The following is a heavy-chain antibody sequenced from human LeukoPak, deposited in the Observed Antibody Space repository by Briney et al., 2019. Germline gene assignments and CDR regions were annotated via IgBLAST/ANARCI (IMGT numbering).Heavy chain of an antibody. CDR2: IYSGGST. CDR3: ARDGGYSYGFGFDY. J-gene: IGHJ4*02. Sequence: PGGSLRLSCAASGFTVSSNYMSWVRQAPGKGLEWVSVIYSGGSTYYADSVKGRFTISRDNSKNTLYLQMNSLRAEDTAVYYCARDGGYSYGFGFDYWDQGTLVTVSS. V-gene: IGHV3-53*01. D-gene: IGHD5-18*01. CDR1: GFTVSSNY.